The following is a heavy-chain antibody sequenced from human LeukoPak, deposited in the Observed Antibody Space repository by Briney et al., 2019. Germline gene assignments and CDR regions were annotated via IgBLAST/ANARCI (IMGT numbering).Heavy chain of an antibody. CDR3: YSTGWHEYYYTGVDV. D-gene: IGHD6-19*01. Sequence: GGSLRLSCAASGFTFSNYWRTWVRQAPGKGLEWVANIEPDGSRKYYVDSVQGRFTISRDNTKNSLFLQMNSLRAEDTAVYYCYSTGWHEYYYTGVDVWGQGTTVIVSS. CDR2: IEPDGSRK. J-gene: IGHJ6*02. V-gene: IGHV3-7*01. CDR1: GFTFSNYW.